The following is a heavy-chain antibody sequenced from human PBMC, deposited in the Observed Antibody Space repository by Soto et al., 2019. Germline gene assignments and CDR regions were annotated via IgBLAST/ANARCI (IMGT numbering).Heavy chain of an antibody. J-gene: IGHJ6*02. V-gene: IGHV4-59*01. Sequence: PSETLSLTCTVSGGSISSYYWGWIRQPPGKGLEWIGYIYYSGSTNYNPSLKSRVTISVDTSKNQFSLKLSSVTAADTAVYYCARGRFYYYGMDVWGQGTTVTVSS. CDR1: GGSISSYY. CDR3: ARGRFYYYGMDV. CDR2: IYYSGST.